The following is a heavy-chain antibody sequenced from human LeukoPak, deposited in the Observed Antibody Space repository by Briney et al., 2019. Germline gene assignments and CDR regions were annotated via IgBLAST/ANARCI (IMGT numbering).Heavy chain of an antibody. Sequence: ASVKVSCKASGYTFTGYYMHWVRQAPGQGLEWMGWINPNSGGTNYAQKFQGRVTMTRDTSISTAYMELSRLRSDDTAVYYCAEQQLVRFGAFDIWGQGTMVTVSS. CDR2: INPNSGGT. CDR3: AEQQLVRFGAFDI. D-gene: IGHD6-13*01. J-gene: IGHJ3*02. V-gene: IGHV1-2*02. CDR1: GYTFTGYY.